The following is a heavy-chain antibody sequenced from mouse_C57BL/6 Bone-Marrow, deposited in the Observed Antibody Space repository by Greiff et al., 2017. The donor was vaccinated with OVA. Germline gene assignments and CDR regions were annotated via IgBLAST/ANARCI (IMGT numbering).Heavy chain of an antibody. V-gene: IGHV1-81*01. Sequence: VHLVESGAELARPGASVKLSCKASGYTFTSYGISWVKQRTGQGLEWIGEIYPRSGNTYYNEKFKGKATLTADKSSSTAYMELRSLTSEDSAVYFCARDYGLAWFAYWGQGTLVTVSA. J-gene: IGHJ3*01. CDR3: ARDYGLAWFAY. CDR1: GYTFTSYG. CDR2: IYPRSGNT. D-gene: IGHD1-1*02.